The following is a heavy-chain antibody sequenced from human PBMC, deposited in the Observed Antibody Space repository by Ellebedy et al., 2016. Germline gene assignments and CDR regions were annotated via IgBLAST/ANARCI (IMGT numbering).Heavy chain of an antibody. CDR2: ISVNGGST. D-gene: IGHD1-26*01. J-gene: IGHJ4*02. CDR3: ARTVGVAGTDWH. V-gene: IGHV3-21*04. CDR1: GFTFSSHT. Sequence: GGSLRLSCAASGFTFSSHTMNWVRQAPGKGLEWVSSISVNGGSTHYAVSVKGRFTISRDNANNSVSLQMTSLRAEDSAMYYCARTVGVAGTDWHWGQGALVTVSS.